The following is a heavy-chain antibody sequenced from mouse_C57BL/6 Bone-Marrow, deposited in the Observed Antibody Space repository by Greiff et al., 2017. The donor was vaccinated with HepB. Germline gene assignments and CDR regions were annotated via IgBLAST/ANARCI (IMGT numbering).Heavy chain of an antibody. V-gene: IGHV1-76*01. Sequence: VQLQQSGAELVRPGASVKLSCKASGYTFTDYYINWVKQRPGQGLEWIARIYPGSGNTYYNEKFKGKATLTAEKSSSTAYMQLSSLTSEDSAVYFCARELYYDYDLYYFDYWGQGTTLTVSS. CDR1: GYTFTDYY. CDR3: ARELYYDYDLYYFDY. D-gene: IGHD2-4*01. J-gene: IGHJ2*01. CDR2: IYPGSGNT.